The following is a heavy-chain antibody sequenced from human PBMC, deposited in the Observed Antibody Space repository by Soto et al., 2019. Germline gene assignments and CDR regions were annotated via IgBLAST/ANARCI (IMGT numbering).Heavy chain of an antibody. CDR2: FDPEDGET. J-gene: IGHJ4*02. CDR1: GYTLTELS. Sequence: ASVKVSCKVSGYTLTELSMHWVRQAPGKGLEWMGGFDPEDGETIYAQKFKGRVTMTEDTSTDTDYMELSSLRSEDTAVYYCATDLRWELLWVDFDYWGQGTLVTVSS. D-gene: IGHD1-26*01. CDR3: ATDLRWELLWVDFDY. V-gene: IGHV1-24*01.